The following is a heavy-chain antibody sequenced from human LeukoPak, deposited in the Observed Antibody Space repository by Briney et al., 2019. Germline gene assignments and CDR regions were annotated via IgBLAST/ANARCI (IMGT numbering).Heavy chain of an antibody. Sequence: GGSPRLSCAASGFTFSSYGMHWVRQAPGKGLEWVAVISYDGSNKYYADSVKGRFTISRDNSKNTLYLQMNSLRAEDTAVYYRAKDRSSGWALDAFDIWGQGTMVTVSS. CDR2: ISYDGSNK. D-gene: IGHD6-19*01. CDR1: GFTFSSYG. CDR3: AKDRSSGWALDAFDI. J-gene: IGHJ3*02. V-gene: IGHV3-30*18.